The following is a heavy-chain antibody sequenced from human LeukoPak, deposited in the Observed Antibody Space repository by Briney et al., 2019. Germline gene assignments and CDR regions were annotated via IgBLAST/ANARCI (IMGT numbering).Heavy chain of an antibody. Sequence: PSETLSLTCTVSGGSISSRSYYWGWLRQPPGKGGEGVGCIYYSGSTYYNPSLKSRVTISVDTSKNQFSLKLSSVTAADTAVYYCARDSSLLYCGGDCPRNDAFDIWGQGTMVTVSS. V-gene: IGHV4-39*07. CDR3: ARDSSLLYCGGDCPRNDAFDI. CDR2: IYYSGST. CDR1: GGSISSRSYY. D-gene: IGHD2-21*02. J-gene: IGHJ3*02.